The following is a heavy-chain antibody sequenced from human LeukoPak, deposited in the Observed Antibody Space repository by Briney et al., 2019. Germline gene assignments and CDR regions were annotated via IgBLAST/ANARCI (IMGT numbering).Heavy chain of an antibody. CDR3: ARRESEFHCSSTSCYNVGPFDY. J-gene: IGHJ4*02. V-gene: IGHV3-7*01. CDR1: GFTFSSYW. Sequence: PGGSLRLSCAASGFTFSSYWMSWVRQAPGKGLEWVANIKQDGSEKYYVDSVKGRFTISRDNAKNSLYLQMNSLRAEDTAEYYCARRESEFHCSSTSCYNVGPFDYWGQGTLVTVSS. CDR2: IKQDGSEK. D-gene: IGHD2-2*02.